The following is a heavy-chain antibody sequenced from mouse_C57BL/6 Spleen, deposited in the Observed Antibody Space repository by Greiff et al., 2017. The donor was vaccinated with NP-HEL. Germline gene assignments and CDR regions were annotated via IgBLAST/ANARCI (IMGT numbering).Heavy chain of an antibody. D-gene: IGHD2-4*01. CDR2: ISYDGSN. CDR3: ARDPDYDYDDAY. V-gene: IGHV3-6*01. CDR1: GYSITSGYY. Sequence: EVHLVESGPGLVKPSQSLSLTCSVTGYSITSGYYWNWIRQFPGNKLEWMGYISYDGSNNYNPSLKNRISITRDTSKNQFFLKLNSVTTEDTATYYCARDPDYDYDDAYWGQGTLVTVSA. J-gene: IGHJ3*01.